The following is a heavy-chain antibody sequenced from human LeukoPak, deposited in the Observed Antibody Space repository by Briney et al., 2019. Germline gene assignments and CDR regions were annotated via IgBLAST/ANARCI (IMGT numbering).Heavy chain of an antibody. CDR3: ARDIQLST. CDR1: GFTVSSNY. V-gene: IGHV3-23*01. CDR2: ISFSGGNT. D-gene: IGHD5-24*01. J-gene: IGHJ3*01. Sequence: PGGSLRLSCAAFGFTVSSNYMSWVRQAPGKGLEWVSLISFSGGNTYYADSVKGRFTISRDNSKDTLYLQMNSLRAEDTAIYYCARDIQLSTWGLGTMVTVSS.